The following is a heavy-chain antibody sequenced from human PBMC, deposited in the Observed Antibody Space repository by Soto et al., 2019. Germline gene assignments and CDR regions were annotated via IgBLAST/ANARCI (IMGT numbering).Heavy chain of an antibody. J-gene: IGHJ4*02. D-gene: IGHD6-6*01. CDR3: ARMYSSSYFDY. Sequence: QVQLQESGPGLVKPSETLSLTCTVSGGSISSYYWSWIRQPPGKGLEWIGYIYYSGRTNYNPSLKRRVTISVDTSKNHFSLKLSSVTAADTAVYYCARMYSSSYFDYWGQGTLVTVSS. CDR2: IYYSGRT. V-gene: IGHV4-59*08. CDR1: GGSISSYY.